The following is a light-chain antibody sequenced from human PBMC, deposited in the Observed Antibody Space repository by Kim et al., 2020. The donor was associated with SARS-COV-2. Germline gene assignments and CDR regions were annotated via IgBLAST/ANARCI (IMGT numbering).Light chain of an antibody. CDR1: ERVNNY. CDR3: HQSHTTPWT. J-gene: IGKJ1*01. V-gene: IGKV1-39*01. Sequence: AFVGDRVTITCRASERVNNYLHWYQQKPGKAPKLLIYAASNLQTGAPSRFGGSGSGTDFTLTISSLQPEEFATYYCHQSHTTPWTFGQGTKVDIK. CDR2: AAS.